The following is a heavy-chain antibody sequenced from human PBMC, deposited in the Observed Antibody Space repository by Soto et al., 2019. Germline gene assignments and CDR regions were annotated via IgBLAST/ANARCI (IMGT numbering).Heavy chain of an antibody. Sequence: SGPTLVNPTQTLTLTCTVSGFSLSGSGMRVTWIRQPPGKALEWLARIDWEDTKLYSTSLKTRLTISKDTAKNQVVLRMTIVAPADTGTYYCARAFYGMDFWGQGTTVTFSS. CDR3: ARAFYGMDF. CDR1: GFSLSGSGMR. J-gene: IGHJ6*02. V-gene: IGHV2-70*04. CDR2: IDWEDTK.